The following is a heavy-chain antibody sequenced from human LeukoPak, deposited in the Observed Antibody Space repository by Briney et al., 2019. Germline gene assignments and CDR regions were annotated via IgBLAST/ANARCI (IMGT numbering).Heavy chain of an antibody. CDR3: ARERGPRPAPLTMVPPRDYHYGMDV. Sequence: SVKVSCKASGGTFSSYAISWVRQAPGQGLEWMGRIIPILGIANYAQKFQGRVTITADKSTSTAYMELSSLRSEDTAVYYCARERGPRPAPLTMVPPRDYHYGMDVWGQGTTVTVSS. CDR2: IIPILGIA. CDR1: GGTFSSYA. D-gene: IGHD3-10*01. V-gene: IGHV1-69*04. J-gene: IGHJ6*02.